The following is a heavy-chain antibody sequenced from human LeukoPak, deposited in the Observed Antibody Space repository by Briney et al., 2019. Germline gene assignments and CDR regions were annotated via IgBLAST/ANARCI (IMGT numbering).Heavy chain of an antibody. D-gene: IGHD1-14*01. CDR3: ARGLPPGIIDS. Sequence: GGSLRLSCAASGFTVSSNYMTWVRQAPGKGLEWVSVIYSGGSTYYADSVKGRFTISRDDSKNTLYLQMNSLRAEDTAVYYCARGLPPGIIDSGGRGTLVTVSS. CDR1: GFTVSSNY. CDR2: IYSGGST. J-gene: IGHJ4*02. V-gene: IGHV3-53*01.